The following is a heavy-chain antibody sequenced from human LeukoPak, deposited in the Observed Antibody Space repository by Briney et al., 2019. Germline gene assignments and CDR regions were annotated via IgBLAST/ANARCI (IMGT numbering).Heavy chain of an antibody. CDR2: IRSKANSYAT. CDR1: GFTFSGSA. D-gene: IGHD3-3*01. V-gene: IGHV3-73*01. J-gene: IGHJ4*02. CDR3: TRQGSTISFDY. Sequence: GGSLRLSCAASGFTFSGSAMHWVRQASGKGLEWVGRIRSKANSYATAYAASVKGRFTISRDDSKNTAYLHMNSLKTEDTAVYYCTRQGSTISFDYWGQGTLVTVSS.